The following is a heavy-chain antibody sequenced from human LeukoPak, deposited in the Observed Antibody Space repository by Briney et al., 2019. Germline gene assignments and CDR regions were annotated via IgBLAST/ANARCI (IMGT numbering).Heavy chain of an antibody. Sequence: SETLSLTCVVSGVSITTDYWNWIRQPPGKGLEWIGYIYYSGSTNYNPSLKSRVTISVDTSKNQFSLRLSSVTAADTAVYYCARDGSAWGGAFDIWGQGTMVTVSS. V-gene: IGHV4-59*01. CDR2: IYYSGST. J-gene: IGHJ3*02. CDR3: ARDGSAWGGAFDI. D-gene: IGHD7-27*01. CDR1: GVSITTDY.